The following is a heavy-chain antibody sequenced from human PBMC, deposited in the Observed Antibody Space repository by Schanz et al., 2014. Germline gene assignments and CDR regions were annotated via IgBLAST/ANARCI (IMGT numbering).Heavy chain of an antibody. CDR3: ARRLVANNNYYGMDV. CDR2: ITKDGRSA. Sequence: EVQLVESGGGLVQPGGSLRLSCSASGFAFSNYAMHWVRQAPEKGLEYVSAITKDGRSAYYADSVKGRFTISRDNSKSTHYLQMSSLRVEDTAVYYCARRLVANNNYYGMDVWGQGTTVTVSS. D-gene: IGHD5-12*01. J-gene: IGHJ6*02. CDR1: GFAFSNYA. V-gene: IGHV3-64D*06.